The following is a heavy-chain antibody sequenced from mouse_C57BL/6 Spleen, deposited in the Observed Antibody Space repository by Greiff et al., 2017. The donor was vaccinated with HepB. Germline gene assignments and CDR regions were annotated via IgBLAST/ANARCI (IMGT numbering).Heavy chain of an antibody. CDR1: GYTFTDYN. Sequence: EVQLQQSGPELVKPGASVKIPCKASGYTFTDYNMDWVKQSHGKSLEWIGDINPNNGGTIYNQKFKGKATLTVDKSSITAYMRLRSLTSEDTAVYFCARNGSCDYDFAYWGQGTLVTVSA. CDR3: ARNGSCDYDFAY. V-gene: IGHV1-18*01. D-gene: IGHD2-4*01. J-gene: IGHJ3*01. CDR2: INPNNGGT.